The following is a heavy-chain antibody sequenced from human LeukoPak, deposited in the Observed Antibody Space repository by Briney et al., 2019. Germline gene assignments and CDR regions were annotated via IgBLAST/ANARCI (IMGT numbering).Heavy chain of an antibody. V-gene: IGHV3-23*01. D-gene: IGHD2-2*01. CDR3: AKAIVVVPAAYDY. CDR2: ISGSGGST. Sequence: GGSLRLSCAASGFTFSTYGMHWVRQAPGKGLEWVSAISGSGGSTYYADSVKGRFTISRDNSKNTLYLQMNSLRAEDTAVYYCAKAIVVVPAAYDYWGQGTLVTVSS. CDR1: GFTFSTYG. J-gene: IGHJ4*02.